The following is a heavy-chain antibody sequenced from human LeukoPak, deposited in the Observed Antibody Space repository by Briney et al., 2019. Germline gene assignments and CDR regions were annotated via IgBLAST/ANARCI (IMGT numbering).Heavy chain of an antibody. V-gene: IGHV1-46*01. CDR1: GYTFTSYY. J-gene: IGHJ3*02. Sequence: XSVKVSCKASGYTFTSYYMHWVRPAPGQGLGWMGIINPSGGSTSYAQKFQSRVTMTRDTSTSTVYMELSSLRSDDTAVYYCARVCDEYDFWSGYYWLWDISGAFDIWGQGTMVTVSS. CDR2: INPSGGST. CDR3: ARVCDEYDFWSGYYWLWDISGAFDI. D-gene: IGHD3-3*01.